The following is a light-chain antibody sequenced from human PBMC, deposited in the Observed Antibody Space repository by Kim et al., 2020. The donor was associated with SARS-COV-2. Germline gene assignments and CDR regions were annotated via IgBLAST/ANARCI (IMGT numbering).Light chain of an antibody. CDR2: AAS. J-gene: IGKJ1*01. CDR3: QQSYSTPRT. CDR1: QSISSY. Sequence: ASVGDSVTITCRASQSISSYLNWYQQKPGKAPKLLIYAASILQSGVPSRFSGSGSGTDFTLTISSLQPEDFASYHCQQSYSTPRTFGQGTKVDIK. V-gene: IGKV1-39*01.